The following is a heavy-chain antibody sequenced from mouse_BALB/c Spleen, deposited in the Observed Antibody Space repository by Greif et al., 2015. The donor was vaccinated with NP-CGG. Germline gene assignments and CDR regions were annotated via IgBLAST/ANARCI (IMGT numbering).Heavy chain of an antibody. Sequence: EVMLAESGGGSVKPGGSLKLSCAASGFTFGDYYMYWVRQTPEKRLEWVATISDGGSYTYYPDSVKGRFTISRDNAKNNLYLQMSSLKSEDTAMYYCARDIWLHYAMDYWCQGTSVTFSS. J-gene: IGHJ4*01. V-gene: IGHV5-4*02. CDR1: GFTFGDYY. D-gene: IGHD2-2*01. CDR3: ARDIWLHYAMDY. CDR2: ISDGGSYT.